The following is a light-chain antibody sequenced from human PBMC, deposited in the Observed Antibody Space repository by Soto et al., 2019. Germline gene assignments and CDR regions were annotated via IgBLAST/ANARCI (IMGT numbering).Light chain of an antibody. V-gene: IGKV1-5*03. CDR1: QSISLY. J-gene: IGKJ1*01. CDR3: QQCNSYPWT. CDR2: RAS. Sequence: DIQMTQSPSALSASVGDRVTITCRASQSISLYLAWYQQKPGKAPNLLIYRASNLQTGVPSRFSGSGSGTEFTLPISSLQPDDFATYYCQQCNSYPWTFGQGTKVEVK.